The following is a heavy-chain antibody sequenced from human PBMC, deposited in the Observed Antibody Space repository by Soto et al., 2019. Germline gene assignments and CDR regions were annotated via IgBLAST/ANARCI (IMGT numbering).Heavy chain of an antibody. D-gene: IGHD1-26*01. CDR1: GFTFSYYW. J-gene: IGHJ3*01. Sequence: EVQLVESGGGLVQPGESLRLSCAASGFTFSYYWMHWVRQAPGKGLVWVSRIHSDGSSTTYADSVKGRFTISRDNARNTLYLQMNSLRAEDTAVYYCARGDRGAFELWGQGTVLTVSS. CDR3: ARGDRGAFEL. V-gene: IGHV3-74*01. CDR2: IHSDGSST.